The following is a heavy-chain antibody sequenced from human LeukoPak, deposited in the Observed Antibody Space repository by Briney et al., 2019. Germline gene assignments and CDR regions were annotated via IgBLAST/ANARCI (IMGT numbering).Heavy chain of an antibody. CDR3: ARSLYYGDDDNYFDY. J-gene: IGHJ4*02. Sequence: GGSLRLSCAASGFTFSSYEMNWVRQAPGKGLEWVSCISRSGSNIYYGDSVKGRFTISRDNAMNSLYLQMNSLRAEDTAVYYCARSLYYGDDDNYFDYWGQGTLVTVSS. D-gene: IGHD3-3*01. V-gene: IGHV3-48*03. CDR1: GFTFSSYE. CDR2: ISRSGSNI.